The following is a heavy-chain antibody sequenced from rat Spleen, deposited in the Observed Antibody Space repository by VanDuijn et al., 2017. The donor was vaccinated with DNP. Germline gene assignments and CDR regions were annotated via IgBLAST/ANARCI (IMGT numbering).Heavy chain of an antibody. D-gene: IGHD4-3*01. CDR3: VRWNSGNFDY. CDR2: IGSAAYAP. V-gene: IGHV5-22*01. Sequence: EVQLVESGGGLVQPGRSLKLSCAASGFTFSAYYMAWVRQAPAKGLEWVAYIGSAAYAPYYGDSVKGRFTISRDNAKSTLYLQMNSLRSEGRATYYCVRWNSGNFDYGGQGVMVTVSS. J-gene: IGHJ2*01. CDR1: GFTFSAYY.